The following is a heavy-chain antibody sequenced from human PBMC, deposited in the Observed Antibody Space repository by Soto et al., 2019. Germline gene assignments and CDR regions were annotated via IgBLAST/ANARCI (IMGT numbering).Heavy chain of an antibody. D-gene: IGHD3-22*01. CDR2: IYYSGST. Sequence: PSETLSLTCTVSGGSISSYYWSWIRQPPGKGLERIGYIYYSGSTNYNPSLKSRVTISVDTSKNQFSLKLSSVTAADTAVYYCARGGDYYDSSGYWDFDYWGQGTLVTVSS. CDR3: ARGGDYYDSSGYWDFDY. CDR1: GGSISSYY. V-gene: IGHV4-59*01. J-gene: IGHJ4*02.